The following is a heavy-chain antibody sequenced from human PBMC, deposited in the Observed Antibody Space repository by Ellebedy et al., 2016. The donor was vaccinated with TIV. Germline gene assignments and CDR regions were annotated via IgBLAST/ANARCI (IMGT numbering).Heavy chain of an antibody. CDR1: GFTFSNYW. CDR3: ARDQWLGRAYYFDF. J-gene: IGHJ4*02. D-gene: IGHD6-19*01. V-gene: IGHV3-7*01. CDR2: IKQDGSEK. Sequence: GGSLRPSCAASGFTFSNYWMSWVRQAPGKGLEWVANIKQDGSEKNYVDSVKGRFHISRDNAKNSVYLQMNSLRDEDTAVYYCARDQWLGRAYYFDFWGQGTLVTVSS.